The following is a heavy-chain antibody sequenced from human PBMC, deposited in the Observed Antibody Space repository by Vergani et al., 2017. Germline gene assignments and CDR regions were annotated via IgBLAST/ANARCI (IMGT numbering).Heavy chain of an antibody. CDR2: INPNSDGT. V-gene: IGHV1-2*02. CDR1: GYTFTDYY. D-gene: IGHD3-10*01. J-gene: IGHJ5*02. CDR3: ARGNYYGSGNYVDP. Sequence: QVQLVQSGAEVKKPGASVRVSCKASGYTFTDYYIHWVRQAPGQGLEWMGWINPNSDGTDYAQKFQGRVTMNRDTSISTAYMGLSRLRSDDTAGYYFARGNYYGSGNYVDPWGQGTLVTVSS.